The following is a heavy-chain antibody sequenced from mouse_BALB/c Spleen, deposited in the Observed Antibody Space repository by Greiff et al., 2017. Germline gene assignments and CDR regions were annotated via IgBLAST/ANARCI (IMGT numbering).Heavy chain of an antibody. Sequence: EVHLVESGGGLVQPGGSLKLSCAASGFTFSSYTMSWVRQTPEKRLEWVAYISNGGGSTYYPDTVKGRFTISRDNAKNTLYLQMSSLKSEDTAMYYCARRGYFAMDYWGQGTSVTVSS. CDR2: ISNGGGST. J-gene: IGHJ4*01. V-gene: IGHV5-12-2*01. CDR3: ARRGYFAMDY. CDR1: GFTFSSYT.